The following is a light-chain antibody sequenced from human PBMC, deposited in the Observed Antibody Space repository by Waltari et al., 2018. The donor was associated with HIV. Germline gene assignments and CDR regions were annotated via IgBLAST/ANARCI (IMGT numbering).Light chain of an antibody. V-gene: IGKV1-39*01. CDR1: HNINNY. J-gene: IGKJ1*01. CDR3: QRSRT. Sequence: DIQMTQSPSSVSASVGDRVTITCRTNHNINNYITWYQHKPGKAPKLLNYAESSLQSGLPSRCGCSGSVTEFTLTISSLQPEDFTTYYCQRSRTFGQGTKVEIK. CDR2: AES.